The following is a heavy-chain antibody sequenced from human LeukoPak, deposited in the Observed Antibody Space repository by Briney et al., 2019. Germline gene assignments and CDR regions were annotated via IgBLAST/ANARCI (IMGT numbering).Heavy chain of an antibody. CDR3: ARGEYDDYARVDY. CDR2: ISSSGNTI. CDR1: GFTFSDYY. Sequence: PGGPLRLSCAASGFTFSDYYMSWIRQAPGKGLEWVSYISSSGNTIYYADSVKGRFTISRDNAKNSLYLQMNSLRAEDTAVYYCARGEYDDYARVDYWGQGTLVTVSS. D-gene: IGHD4-17*01. V-gene: IGHV3-11*04. J-gene: IGHJ4*02.